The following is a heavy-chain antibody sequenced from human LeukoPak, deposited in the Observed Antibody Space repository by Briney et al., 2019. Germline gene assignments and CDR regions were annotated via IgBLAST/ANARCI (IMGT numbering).Heavy chain of an antibody. CDR3: ARLSYLDY. CDR2: IYYGGST. Sequence: SETLSLTCTISGGSINNYYWSWIRQPPGKGLEWIGYIYYGGSTNYNPSLKSRVTISVDTSKNQFSLKLSSVTAADTAVYYCARLSYLDYWGQGTLVTVSS. CDR1: GGSINNYY. V-gene: IGHV4-59*12. J-gene: IGHJ4*02.